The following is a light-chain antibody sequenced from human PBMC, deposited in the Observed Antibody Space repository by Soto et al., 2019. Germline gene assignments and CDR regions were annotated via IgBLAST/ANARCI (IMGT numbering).Light chain of an antibody. CDR2: GAF. V-gene: IGKV3-15*01. J-gene: IGKJ4*01. Sequence: EIVMTQSPATLSVSPGERATLSCRASQSVSSNLAWYQQKPGQAPRLLIYGAFTRATGIPARFSGSGSGTEFTLTISSLQSEDLASYYCQQYKNWPPLTFGGGTKVEIK. CDR1: QSVSSN. CDR3: QQYKNWPPLT.